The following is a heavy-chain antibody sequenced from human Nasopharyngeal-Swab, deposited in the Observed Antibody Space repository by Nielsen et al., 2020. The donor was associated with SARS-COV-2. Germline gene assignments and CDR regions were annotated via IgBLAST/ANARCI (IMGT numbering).Heavy chain of an antibody. CDR1: GYTFTSYY. J-gene: IGHJ4*02. CDR3: ARPTSPYYFDY. Sequence: ASVKVSCKASGYTFTSYYMHWVRQAPGQGLEWMGIINPSGGSTSYAQKFQGRVTMTRDTSTSAVYMELSSLRSEDTAVYYCARPTSPYYFDYWGQGTLVTVSS. V-gene: IGHV1-46*01. CDR2: INPSGGST.